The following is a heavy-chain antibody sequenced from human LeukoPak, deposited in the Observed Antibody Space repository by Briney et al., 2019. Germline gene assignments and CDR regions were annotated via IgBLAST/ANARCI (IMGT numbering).Heavy chain of an antibody. Sequence: SETLSLTCTVSGGSISSYYCSWIRQPPGKGLEWIGEINHSGSTNYNPSLKSRVTISVDTSKNQFSLKLSSVTAADTSVYYCARGIVLVPAAKEYFDLWGRGTLVTVSS. D-gene: IGHD2-2*01. CDR3: ARGIVLVPAAKEYFDL. V-gene: IGHV4-34*01. J-gene: IGHJ2*01. CDR1: GGSISSYY. CDR2: INHSGST.